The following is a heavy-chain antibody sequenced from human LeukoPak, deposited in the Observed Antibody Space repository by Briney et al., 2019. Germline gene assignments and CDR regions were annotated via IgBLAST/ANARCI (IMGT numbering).Heavy chain of an antibody. CDR3: VKRAVSGAGTITQFYFDY. V-gene: IGHV3-64D*06. D-gene: IGHD3-10*01. CDR1: GFTFSSYA. Sequence: GGSLRLSCAAPGFTFSSYAMHSVRQAPGKGLGYVSGMSSNGGSTYYADSVKGRFTISRDTSKNTLYLQMSSLRTEDTAVYYCVKRAVSGAGTITQFYFDYWGQGTLVTVSS. CDR2: MSSNGGST. J-gene: IGHJ4*02.